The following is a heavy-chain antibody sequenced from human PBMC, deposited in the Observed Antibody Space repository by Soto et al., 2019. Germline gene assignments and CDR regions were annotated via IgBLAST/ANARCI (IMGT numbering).Heavy chain of an antibody. CDR3: VRDGDGSNYDDSRVPYLRPIRF. Sequence: SETLSLTCAVSGGSISSNNWWIWVRQPPGKGLEWIGEIHHSGDTNYNPSLKTRATISLDKSENQFSLKLTPATAADTAVYFCVRDGDGSNYDDSRVPYLRPIRFWGQGTMVTVS. CDR2: IHHSGDT. V-gene: IGHV4-4*02. CDR1: GGSISSNNW. J-gene: IGHJ3*01. D-gene: IGHD3-22*01.